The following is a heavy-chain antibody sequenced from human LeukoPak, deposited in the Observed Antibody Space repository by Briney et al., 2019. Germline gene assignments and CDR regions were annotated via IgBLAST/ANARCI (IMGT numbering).Heavy chain of an antibody. CDR3: ARVALDAFDI. J-gene: IGHJ3*02. V-gene: IGHV3-53*01. CDR2: IYSGGST. CDR1: GFTVSSNY. Sequence: PGGSLRLSCAASGFTVSSNYMSWVRQAPGKGLEWVSVIYSGGSTYYADSVRGRFTISRDNSKNTLYLQMDSLRAEDTAVYYCARVALDAFDIWGQGTMVTVSS.